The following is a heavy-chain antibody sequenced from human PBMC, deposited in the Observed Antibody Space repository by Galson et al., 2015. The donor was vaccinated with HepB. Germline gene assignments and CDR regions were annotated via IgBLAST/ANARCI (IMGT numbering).Heavy chain of an antibody. J-gene: IGHJ6*02. D-gene: IGHD4-17*01. CDR2: INANSGGA. CDR1: GYTFTGYL. Sequence: SVKVSCKASGYTFTGYLMHWVRRAPGQGLEWMGWINANSGGANYAQKFRGWVTMTRDTSITTTYMEVSRLRSDDTAVYYCARGAVTTSYYFYGMDVWGLGTTVTVSS. V-gene: IGHV1-2*04. CDR3: ARGAVTTSYYFYGMDV.